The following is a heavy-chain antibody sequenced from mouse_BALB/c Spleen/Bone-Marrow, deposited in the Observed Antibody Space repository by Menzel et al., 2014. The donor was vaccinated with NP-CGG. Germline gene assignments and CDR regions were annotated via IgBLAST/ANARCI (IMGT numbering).Heavy chain of an antibody. J-gene: IGHJ2*01. Sequence: QVQLQQSGAELVRPGTSVKVSCKASGYAFTNYLIEWVKQRPGQGLEWIGVINPGSGGTNYNEKFKGKATLTADKSSSTAYMQLSSLTSDDAAVYFCARREDYDHDYWGQGTTRTVAS. CDR2: INPGSGGT. CDR1: GYAFTNYL. CDR3: ARREDYDHDY. D-gene: IGHD2-4*01. V-gene: IGHV1-54*01.